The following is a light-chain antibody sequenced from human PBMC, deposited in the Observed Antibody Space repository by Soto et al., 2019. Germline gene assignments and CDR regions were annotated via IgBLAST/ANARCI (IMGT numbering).Light chain of an antibody. CDR2: KAS. CDR1: QSISIW. J-gene: IGKJ1*01. V-gene: IGKV1-5*03. CDR3: QQYSTYTPST. Sequence: DIQMTQSPSTLSASVGDRVTITWRASQSISIWLAWYQQKPGKATKILIYKASSLESGVPSRFSGSGHGTEFTLILSSPKPDDFATYYCQQYSTYTPSTFGQGTKVDIK.